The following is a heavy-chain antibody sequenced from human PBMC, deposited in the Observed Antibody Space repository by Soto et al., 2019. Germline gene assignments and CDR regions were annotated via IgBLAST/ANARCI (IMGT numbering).Heavy chain of an antibody. J-gene: IGHJ4*02. CDR3: AKDGRYSSGWYLGY. CDR2: ISGSGGST. V-gene: IGHV3-23*01. D-gene: IGHD6-19*01. CDR1: GFTFSSYA. Sequence: PGGSLRLSFAASGFTFSSYAMSWVRQAPGKGLEWVSAISGSGGSTYYADSVKGRFTISRDNSKNTLYLQMNSLRAEDTAVYYCAKDGRYSSGWYLGYWGQGTLVTVS.